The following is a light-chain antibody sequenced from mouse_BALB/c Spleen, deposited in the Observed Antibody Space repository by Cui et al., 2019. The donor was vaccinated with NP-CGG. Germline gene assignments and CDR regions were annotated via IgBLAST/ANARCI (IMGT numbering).Light chain of an antibody. CDR3: ALWYSNHWV. CDR1: TGAVTTINY. V-gene: IGLV1*01. Sequence: QAVLTQESAPTTSPGETVTLTCRSSTGAVTTINYANWVQEKPDHLFTGLIGGTNNRAPGIPARFSGSLIGDKAALTITGAQIEDEAIYFCALWYSNHWVFGGGTKLTVL. J-gene: IGLJ1*01. CDR2: GTN.